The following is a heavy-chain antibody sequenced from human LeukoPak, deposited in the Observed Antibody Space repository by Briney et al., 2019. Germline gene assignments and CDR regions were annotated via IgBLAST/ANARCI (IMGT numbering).Heavy chain of an antibody. CDR3: AKDRRRIRFLESFDAFDI. Sequence: GGSLRLSCAASGFTFSSYAMSWVRQAPGKGLEWVSAISGSGGSTCYADSVKGRFTISRANSKNTLYLQMNSLRAEDTAVYYCAKDRRRIRFLESFDAFDIWGQGTMVTVSS. CDR2: ISGSGGST. CDR1: GFTFSSYA. J-gene: IGHJ3*02. D-gene: IGHD3-3*01. V-gene: IGHV3-23*01.